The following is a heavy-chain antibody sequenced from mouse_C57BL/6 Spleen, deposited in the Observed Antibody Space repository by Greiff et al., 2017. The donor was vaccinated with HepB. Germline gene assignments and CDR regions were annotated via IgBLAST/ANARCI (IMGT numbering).Heavy chain of an antibody. J-gene: IGHJ1*03. D-gene: IGHD1-1*01. CDR1: GFTFSNYW. CDR2: IRLKSDNYAT. Sequence: EVQLVESGGGLVQPGGSMKLSCVASGFTFSNYWMNWVRQSPEKGLEWVAQIRLKSDNYATHYAESVKGRFTISRDDSKSSVYLQMNNLKAEDTGIYYCTIYYYGSSSWYFDVWGTGTTVTVSS. V-gene: IGHV6-3*01. CDR3: TIYYYGSSSWYFDV.